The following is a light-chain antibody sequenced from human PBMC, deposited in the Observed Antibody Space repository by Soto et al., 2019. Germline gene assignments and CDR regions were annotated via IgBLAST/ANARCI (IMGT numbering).Light chain of an antibody. J-gene: IGKJ2*01. CDR2: GAS. CDR1: QRVSSN. CDR3: QQYYNWPPYT. Sequence: EVVLTQSPATLSLSTGDRATLSCRASQRVSSNLAWYQQKPGHSPRPLIYGASTRATGVPPRFSDSRSGTEFTLTISAVQSEDFAVYYCQQYYNWPPYTFGQGTKLHFK. V-gene: IGKV3-15*01.